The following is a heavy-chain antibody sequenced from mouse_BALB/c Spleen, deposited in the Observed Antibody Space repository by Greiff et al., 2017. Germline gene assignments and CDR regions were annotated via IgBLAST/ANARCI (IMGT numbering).Heavy chain of an antibody. Sequence: EVNVVESGGGLVQPGGSLKLSCAASGFTFSSYTMSWVRQTPEKRLEWVAYISNGGGSTYYPDTVKGRFTISRDNAKNTLYLQMSSLKSEDTAMYYCARHEGTTAPYYFDYWGQGTTLTVSS. D-gene: IGHD1-2*01. J-gene: IGHJ2*01. V-gene: IGHV5-12-2*01. CDR1: GFTFSSYT. CDR2: ISNGGGST. CDR3: ARHEGTTAPYYFDY.